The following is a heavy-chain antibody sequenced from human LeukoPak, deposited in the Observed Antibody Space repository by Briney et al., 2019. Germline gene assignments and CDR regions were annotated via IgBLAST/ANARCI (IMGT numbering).Heavy chain of an antibody. Sequence: PSQTLSLTCTVSGGSISSGSYYWSWIRQPAGKGLEWIGRIYTSGSTNYNPSLKSRVTISVDTSKNQFSLKLSSVTAADTAVYYCARGIQSIVGATVDYWGQGTLVTVSS. CDR3: ARGIQSIVGATVDY. D-gene: IGHD1-26*01. J-gene: IGHJ4*02. V-gene: IGHV4-61*02. CDR2: IYTSGST. CDR1: GGSISSGSYY.